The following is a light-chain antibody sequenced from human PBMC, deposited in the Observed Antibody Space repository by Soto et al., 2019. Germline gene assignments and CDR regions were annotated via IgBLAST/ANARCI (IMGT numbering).Light chain of an antibody. Sequence: QSVLTQPASVSGSPGQSITISCTGTSSDVGAYNSVSWYQQHPGKAPKLIIYDVSTRPSGISDRFSGSKSGNTASLTISGLQAEDESDYYCSSYTTCVTYVFGTGTKVTVL. J-gene: IGLJ1*01. CDR2: DVS. V-gene: IGLV2-14*01. CDR1: SSDVGAYNS. CDR3: SSYTTCVTYV.